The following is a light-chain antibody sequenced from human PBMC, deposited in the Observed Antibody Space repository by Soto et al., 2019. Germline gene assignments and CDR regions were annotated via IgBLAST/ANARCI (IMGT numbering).Light chain of an antibody. CDR2: GAS. J-gene: IGKJ1*01. Sequence: EIVLTQSPGTLSLSPGERATLSCRASQSVSSSYLARYQQKPGQAPRLLIYGASSRATGIPDRFSGSGSGTDFTLTISRLEPEDFAVYYCQQKKTFGQGTKVEIK. CDR3: QQKKT. CDR1: QSVSSSY. V-gene: IGKV3-20*01.